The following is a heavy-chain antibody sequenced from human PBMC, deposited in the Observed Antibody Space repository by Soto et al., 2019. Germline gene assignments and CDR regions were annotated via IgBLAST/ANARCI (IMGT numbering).Heavy chain of an antibody. J-gene: IGHJ4*02. CDR3: ARDGIGGTVFRGYLDY. Sequence: HPGGSLRLSCAVPGGIFHGYGMHWVRQAPGKGLEWVAIIRFDGSNEEYADSVKGRFTIPRDNSKNTLYLQMNTLGAEDTAVYYCARDGIGGTVFRGYLDYWGRGTVVTVSS. CDR2: IRFDGSNE. CDR1: GGIFHGYG. V-gene: IGHV3-33*01. D-gene: IGHD1-7*01.